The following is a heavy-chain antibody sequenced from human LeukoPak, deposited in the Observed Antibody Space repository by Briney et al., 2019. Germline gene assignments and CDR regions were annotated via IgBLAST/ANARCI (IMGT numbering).Heavy chain of an antibody. Sequence: TRKGLEWVSVIYSGGSTYYADSVKGRFTISRDNSKNKLYLQMNSLRAEDTAVYYCARETLWFGELNYGMDVWGQGTTVTVSS. CDR2: IYSGGST. CDR3: ARETLWFGELNYGMDV. D-gene: IGHD3-10*01. V-gene: IGHV3-66*01. J-gene: IGHJ6*02.